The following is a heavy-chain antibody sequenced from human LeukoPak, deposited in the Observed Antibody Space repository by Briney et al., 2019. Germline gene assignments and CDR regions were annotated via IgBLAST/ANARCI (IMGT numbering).Heavy chain of an antibody. CDR1: GFTFSTYV. V-gene: IGHV3-48*01. Sequence: GGSLRLSCVASGFTFSTYVMHWVRQAPGKGLEWVSYISSSSSTIYYADSVKGRFTISRDNAKNSLYLQMNSLRAEDTAVYCCARDDYGGNSDYWGQGTLVTVSS. CDR3: ARDDYGGNSDY. CDR2: ISSSSSTI. J-gene: IGHJ4*02. D-gene: IGHD4-23*01.